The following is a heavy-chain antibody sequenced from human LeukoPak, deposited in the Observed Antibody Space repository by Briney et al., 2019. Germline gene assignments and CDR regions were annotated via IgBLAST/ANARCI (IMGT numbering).Heavy chain of an antibody. CDR2: ISSSGSTI. D-gene: IGHD5/OR15-5a*01. J-gene: IGHJ4*02. V-gene: IGHV3-48*03. CDR1: GFTFSSYE. Sequence: GGSLRLSCAASGFTFSSYEMNWVRQAPGKGLEWVSYISSSGSTIYYADSVKGRFTISRDNAKNSLYLQMNSLRAEDTAVYYCAGSNSIYDWPYWGQGTLVTVSS. CDR3: AGSNSIYDWPY.